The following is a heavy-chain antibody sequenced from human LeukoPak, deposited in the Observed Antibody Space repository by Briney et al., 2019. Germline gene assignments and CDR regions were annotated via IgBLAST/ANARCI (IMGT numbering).Heavy chain of an antibody. CDR1: GGSISSSSYY. CDR2: IYYSGST. J-gene: IGHJ6*02. V-gene: IGHV4-39*07. Sequence: SETLSLTCTVSGGSISSSSYYWGWIRQPPGKGLEWIGSIYYSGSTYYNPSLKSRVTISVDTSKNQFSLKLSSVTAADTAVYYCARDSNYYGMDVWGQGTTVTVSS. CDR3: ARDSNYYGMDV.